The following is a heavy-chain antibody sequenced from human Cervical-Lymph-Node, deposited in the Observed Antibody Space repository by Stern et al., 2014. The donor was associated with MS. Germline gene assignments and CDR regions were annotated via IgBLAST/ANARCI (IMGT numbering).Heavy chain of an antibody. J-gene: IGHJ4*02. CDR2: ISSSSSYI. V-gene: IGHV3-21*01. CDR1: GFTFSSYS. D-gene: IGHD3-22*01. CDR3: ARDQYYYDSSGYYY. Sequence: EVQLVESGGGLVKPGGSLRLSCAASGFTFSSYSMNWVRQAPGKGLEWVSSISSSSSYIYYADSVKGRFTISRENAKNSLYLQMNSLRAEDTAVYYCARDQYYYDSSGYYYWGQGTLVTVSS.